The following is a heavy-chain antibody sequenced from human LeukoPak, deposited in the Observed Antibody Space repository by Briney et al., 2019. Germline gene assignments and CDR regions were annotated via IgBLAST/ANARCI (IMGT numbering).Heavy chain of an antibody. CDR2: ISGSGGST. CDR1: GFTFSSYA. Sequence: HPGGSLRLSCAASGFTFSSYAMSWVRQAPGKGLEWVSAISGSGGSTYYADSVKGRFTISRDNSKNTLYLQMNSLRAEDTAVYYCARGPPRDYYDSSGYYSDAFDIWGQGTMVTVSS. V-gene: IGHV3-23*01. J-gene: IGHJ3*02. D-gene: IGHD3-22*01. CDR3: ARGPPRDYYDSSGYYSDAFDI.